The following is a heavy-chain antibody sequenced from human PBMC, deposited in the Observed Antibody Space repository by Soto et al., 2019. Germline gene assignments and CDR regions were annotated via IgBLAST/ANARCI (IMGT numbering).Heavy chain of an antibody. D-gene: IGHD2-15*01. CDR3: TKDSFSGRIVAQRLDP. V-gene: IGHV3-23*01. CDR1: GFTSSSYA. CDR2: ISGSGDNT. J-gene: IGHJ5*02. Sequence: PGGSLRLSCAGSGFTSSSYAMTWVRQAPGKGLEWVSAISGSGDNTYYADSVKGRFTISRDNSKNMLYLQMSSLRAEDTAVYYCTKDSFSGRIVAQRLDPWGQGTQVTVSS.